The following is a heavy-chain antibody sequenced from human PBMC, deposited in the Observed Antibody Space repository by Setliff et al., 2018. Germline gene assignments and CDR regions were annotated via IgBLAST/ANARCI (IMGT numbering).Heavy chain of an antibody. V-gene: IGHV4-39*07. Sequence: SETLSLTCTVSGGSISSSSYYWGWIRQPPGKGLEWIGSIYYSGSTYHNPSLKSRVTISVDTSKNQFSLKLSSVTAADTAVYYCARVLGYCSGGSCYVPYWGQGTLVTVSS. J-gene: IGHJ4*02. CDR1: GGSISSSSYY. CDR3: ARVLGYCSGGSCYVPY. CDR2: IYYSGST. D-gene: IGHD2-15*01.